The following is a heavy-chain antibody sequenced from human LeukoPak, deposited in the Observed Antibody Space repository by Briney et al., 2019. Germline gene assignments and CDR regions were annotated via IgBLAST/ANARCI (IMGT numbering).Heavy chain of an antibody. V-gene: IGHV3-66*01. CDR1: GLIVSSNY. CDR2: IYSGDRT. Sequence: GGSLRLSCAASGLIVSSNYMGWVRQAPGKGLEWVSLIYSGDRTYYADSVKGRFTISRDNYKNTLYLQMNRLRAEDTAFYYCTRDSLRCSSTTCYREEYWGQGTLVTVSS. D-gene: IGHD2-2*01. J-gene: IGHJ4*02. CDR3: TRDSLRCSSTTCYREEY.